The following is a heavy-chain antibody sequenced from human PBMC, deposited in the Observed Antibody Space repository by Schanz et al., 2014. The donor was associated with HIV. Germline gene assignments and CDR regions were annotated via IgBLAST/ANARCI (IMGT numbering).Heavy chain of an antibody. Sequence: QVQLQQWGAGLLKPSETLSLKCAVYGGSFSGYYWSWIRQPPGKGLEWIGEINHRGITNYNPSLESRVTISMDTSKNQFSLKLNSATAADTATYYCARGPWAGPGSYPLDYWGQGTLVTVSS. V-gene: IGHV4-34*01. CDR3: ARGPWAGPGSYPLDY. J-gene: IGHJ4*02. CDR2: INHRGIT. CDR1: GGSFSGYY. D-gene: IGHD3-10*01.